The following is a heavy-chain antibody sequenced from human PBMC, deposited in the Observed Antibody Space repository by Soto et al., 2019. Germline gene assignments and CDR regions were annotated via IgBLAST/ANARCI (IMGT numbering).Heavy chain of an antibody. CDR3: ATAPGQRPNWFDP. Sequence: SVKVSCKASGGTFSSYTISWVRQAPGQGLEWMGRIIPILGIANYAQKFQGRVTITADESTSTAYMELSSLRSEDTAVYYCATAPGQRPNWFDPWGQGTLVTVSS. CDR2: IIPILGIA. D-gene: IGHD2-8*02. V-gene: IGHV1-69*02. CDR1: GGTFSSYT. J-gene: IGHJ5*02.